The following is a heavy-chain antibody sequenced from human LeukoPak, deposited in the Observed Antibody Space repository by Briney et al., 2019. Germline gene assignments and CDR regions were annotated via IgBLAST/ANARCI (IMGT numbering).Heavy chain of an antibody. V-gene: IGHV1-69*05. CDR3: SRDTDNYDGSGYLFDY. CDR2: IIPIFGTA. Sequence: ASVKVSCKASGGTFSSYAISWVRQAPGQGLEWMGGIIPIFGTANYAQKFQGRVTITTDESTSTAYMELRSLRSDDTAVYYCSRDTDNYDGSGYLFDYWGQGTLVTVSS. D-gene: IGHD3-22*01. J-gene: IGHJ4*02. CDR1: GGTFSSYA.